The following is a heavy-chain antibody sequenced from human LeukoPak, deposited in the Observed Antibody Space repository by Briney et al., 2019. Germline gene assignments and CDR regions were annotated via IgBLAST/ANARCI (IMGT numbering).Heavy chain of an antibody. CDR1: GGSISSGGYY. J-gene: IGHJ6*03. Sequence: PSQTLSLTCTVSGGSISSGGYYWSWIRQPPGKGLEWIGYIYHSGSTYYNSSLKSRVTISVDRSKNQFSLKLSSVTAADTAVYYCARDGPLPYYYYMDVWGKGTTVTVSS. V-gene: IGHV4-30-2*01. CDR3: ARDGPLPYYYYMDV. CDR2: IYHSGST.